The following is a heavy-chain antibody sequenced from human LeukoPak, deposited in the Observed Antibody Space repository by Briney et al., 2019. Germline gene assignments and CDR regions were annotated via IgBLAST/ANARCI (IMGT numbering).Heavy chain of an antibody. CDR1: GGSISSSSYY. CDR3: ARVGRGSSGQDY. D-gene: IGHD3-22*01. J-gene: IGHJ4*02. V-gene: IGHV4-39*07. CDR2: IYYSGST. Sequence: PSETLSLTCTVSGGSISSSSYYWGWIRQPPGKGLEWIGSIYYSGSTYYNPSLKSRVTISVDTSKNQFSPKLSSVTAADTAVYYCARVGRGSSGQDYWGQGTLVTVSS.